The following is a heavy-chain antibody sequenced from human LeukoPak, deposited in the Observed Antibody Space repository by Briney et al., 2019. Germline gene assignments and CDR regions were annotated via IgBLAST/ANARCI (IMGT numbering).Heavy chain of an antibody. D-gene: IGHD3-22*01. CDR3: AKRYYDSSGYRWFDY. CDR2: ISGISGST. J-gene: IGHJ4*02. Sequence: PGASLRLSCAASGFTFNSYAMSWVRQAPGKGLEWVSTISGISGSTYYADSVKGRFTISRDNSKNTLYLQMNSLRAEDTAVYYCAKRYYDSSGYRWFDYWGQVTLVTVSS. V-gene: IGHV3-23*01. CDR1: GFTFNSYA.